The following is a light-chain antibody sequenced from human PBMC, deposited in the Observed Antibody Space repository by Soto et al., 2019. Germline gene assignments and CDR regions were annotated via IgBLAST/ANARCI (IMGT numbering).Light chain of an antibody. CDR2: DVS. Sequence: QSALTQPASVSGSPGQSITISCTGTSSDVGGYNLVSGYQQHPGKAPKLMIYDVSNRPSGVSNRFSGSNSGNTASLTISGLEAEDEAAYYCSLFRASAHVVFGGGTELTVL. CDR1: SSDVGGYNL. V-gene: IGLV2-14*03. CDR3: SLFRASAHVV. J-gene: IGLJ2*01.